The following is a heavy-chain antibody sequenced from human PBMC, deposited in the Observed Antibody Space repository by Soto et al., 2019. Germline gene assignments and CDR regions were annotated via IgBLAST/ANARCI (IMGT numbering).Heavy chain of an antibody. CDR1: GGSISSGGYY. J-gene: IGHJ4*02. Sequence: PSETQSLTCPVSGGSISSGGYYWSWIRQHPGKGLEWIGYIYYSGSTNYNPSLKSRVTISVDTSKNQFSLKLTSVTAADTAVYYCARDKITGLFDYWGQGTLVTVSS. CDR3: ARDKITGLFDY. CDR2: IYYSGST. D-gene: IGHD2-8*02. V-gene: IGHV4-31*03.